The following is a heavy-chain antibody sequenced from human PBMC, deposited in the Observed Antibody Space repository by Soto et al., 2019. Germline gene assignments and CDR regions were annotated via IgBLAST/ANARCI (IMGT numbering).Heavy chain of an antibody. CDR1: GGSVSVYY. V-gene: IGHV4-59*02. Sequence: PSETLSLTCTISGGSVSVYYWSWIRQSTGQGLEWIGYIYASGSPYYNPSLRSRVTISADTSKNQISLKLTSPTAPDTAVYYCARGVGSSPPQYWGRGTLVTVSS. J-gene: IGHJ4*02. CDR3: ARGVGSSPPQY. D-gene: IGHD1-26*01. CDR2: IYASGSP.